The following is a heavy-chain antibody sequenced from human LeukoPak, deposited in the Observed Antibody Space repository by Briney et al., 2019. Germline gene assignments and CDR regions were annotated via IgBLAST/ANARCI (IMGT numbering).Heavy chain of an antibody. V-gene: IGHV3-66*01. Sequence: GGSLRLSCAASGFTASSNYMSWVRQAPGKGLEWVSVIYSGVSTYYADSVKGRFTISRDNSKNTLYLQMNSLRAEDTAVYYCARDPGPYDFWSGYYSYYYYGMDVWGQGTTVTVSS. D-gene: IGHD3-3*01. CDR3: ARDPGPYDFWSGYYSYYYYGMDV. J-gene: IGHJ6*02. CDR1: GFTASSNY. CDR2: IYSGVST.